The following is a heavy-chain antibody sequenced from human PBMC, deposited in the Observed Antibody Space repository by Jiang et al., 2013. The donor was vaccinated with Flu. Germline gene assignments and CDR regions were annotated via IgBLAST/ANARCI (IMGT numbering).Heavy chain of an antibody. D-gene: IGHD3-16*01. Sequence: QLVESGGGLVQPGGSLGLSCTASGFRFTSHWMTWVRQVPGKGLEWVANIKEDGSEKYYVDSVKGRFTISRDNANESLSLQMSSLRAEDTAVYYCVRGQMILRGGAFDLWGQGTLVTVSS. V-gene: IGHV3-7*03. CDR1: GFRFTSHW. CDR2: IKEDGSEK. J-gene: IGHJ3*01. CDR3: VRGQMILRGGAFDL.